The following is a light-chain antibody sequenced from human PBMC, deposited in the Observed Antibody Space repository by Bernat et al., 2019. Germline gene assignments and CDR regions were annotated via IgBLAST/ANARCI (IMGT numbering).Light chain of an antibody. V-gene: IGLV2-11*01. Sequence: QSALTQPRSVSGSPGQSVTISCTGTSSDVGGYKYVSWYQQHPGKAPKLMIDDVSKRPSGVPDRFSGSKSGNTASLTISGLQAEDEADYYCCSYAGSYTDVFATGTKVTVL. CDR3: CSYAGSYTDV. J-gene: IGLJ1*01. CDR1: SSDVGGYKY. CDR2: DVS.